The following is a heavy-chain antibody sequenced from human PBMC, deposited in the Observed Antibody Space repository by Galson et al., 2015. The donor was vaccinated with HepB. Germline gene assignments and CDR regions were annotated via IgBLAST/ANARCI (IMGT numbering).Heavy chain of an antibody. J-gene: IGHJ4*02. V-gene: IGHV1-18*04. CDR2: ISTYNGNT. CDR1: GYTFTRHA. Sequence: SVKVSCKASGYTFTRHALSWVRQAPGQGLEWMGWISTYNGNTNYEQRFQGRVTMTIDTSTSTAYMDLKSLRSDDTAVYYCAKESTEGYLDNWGQGTLVSVFS. CDR3: AKESTEGYLDN. D-gene: IGHD2-8*02.